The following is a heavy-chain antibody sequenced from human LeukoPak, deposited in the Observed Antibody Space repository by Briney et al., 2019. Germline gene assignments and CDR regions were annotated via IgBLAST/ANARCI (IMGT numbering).Heavy chain of an antibody. J-gene: IGHJ4*02. CDR2: IYSGGTT. CDR3: ARVESRNGGIDY. D-gene: IGHD1-14*01. V-gene: IGHV3-66*01. Sequence: PGGSLRLSCAASGFTFSSYGMHWVRQAPGKGLEWVSVIYSGGTTYYADSVKGRFTISRDNSKNTLYLQMNSLRAEDTAVYYCARVESRNGGIDYWGQGTLVTVSS. CDR1: GFTFSSYG.